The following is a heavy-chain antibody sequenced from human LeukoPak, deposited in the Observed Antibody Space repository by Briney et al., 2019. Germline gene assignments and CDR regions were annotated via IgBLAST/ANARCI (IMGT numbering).Heavy chain of an antibody. V-gene: IGHV3-30*02. Sequence: GGSLRLSCAASGFTFSSYGMHWVRQAPGKGLEWVAFIRYDGSNKYYADSVKGRFTISRDNSKNTLYLQMNSLRAEDTAVYYCAKDPWPRSSKGTSRPIDYWGQGTLVTVSS. CDR1: GFTFSSYG. CDR2: IRYDGSNK. J-gene: IGHJ4*02. CDR3: AKDPWPRSSKGTSRPIDY. D-gene: IGHD3-10*01.